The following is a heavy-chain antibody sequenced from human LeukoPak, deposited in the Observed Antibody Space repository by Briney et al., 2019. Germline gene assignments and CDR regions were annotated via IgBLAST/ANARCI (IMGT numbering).Heavy chain of an antibody. CDR2: MYYSGST. CDR1: GGSISSSSYY. CDR3: ARVVAAATYYFDY. J-gene: IGHJ4*02. D-gene: IGHD6-13*01. Sequence: SETLSLTCTVSGGSISSSSYYWGWIRQPPGKGLEWIGSMYYSGSTYYNPSLKSRVTMSADTSNNQFSLRLTSVTAADTAVYFCARVVAAATYYFDYWGQGTLVTVSS. V-gene: IGHV4-39*07.